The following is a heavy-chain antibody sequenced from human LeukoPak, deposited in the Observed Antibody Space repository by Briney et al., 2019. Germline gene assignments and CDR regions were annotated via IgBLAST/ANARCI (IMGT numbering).Heavy chain of an antibody. CDR1: GYTFTGYY. V-gene: IGHV1-2*04. Sequence: GASVKVSCKASGYTFTGYYMHWVRQAPGQGLEWMGWINPNSGGTNYAQKFQGWVTMTRDTSISTAYMELSRLRSDDTAVYYCARAGGYSYGDAFDIWGQGIMVTVSS. CDR2: INPNSGGT. CDR3: ARAGGYSYGDAFDI. J-gene: IGHJ3*02. D-gene: IGHD5-18*01.